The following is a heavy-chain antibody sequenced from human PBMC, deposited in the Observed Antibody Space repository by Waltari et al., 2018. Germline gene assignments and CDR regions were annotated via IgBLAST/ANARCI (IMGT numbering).Heavy chain of an antibody. D-gene: IGHD3-10*01. V-gene: IGHV1-24*01. CDR2: FDPEEGET. CDR1: GYTLTELS. CDR3: ATDPYYYGSGSYSFDP. Sequence: QVQLVQSGAEVKKPGASVKVSCKVSGYTLTELSMHWVRQAPGKGLEWMGGFDPEEGETIYAQKFQGRVTMTEDTSTDTAYMELSSRRSEDTAVYYCATDPYYYGSGSYSFDPWGQGTLVTVSS. J-gene: IGHJ5*02.